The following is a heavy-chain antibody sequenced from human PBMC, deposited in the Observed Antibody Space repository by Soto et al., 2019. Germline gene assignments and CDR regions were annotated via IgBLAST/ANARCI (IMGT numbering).Heavy chain of an antibody. J-gene: IGHJ4*02. Sequence: SETLSLTCTVSGGSISSGGYYWSWIRQHPGKGLEWIGYIYYSGSTYYNPSLKSRVTISVDTSKNQFSLKLSSVTAADTAVYYCARDYDKLGYFDYWGQGTLVTVSS. CDR1: GGSISSGGYY. V-gene: IGHV4-31*03. CDR3: ARDYDKLGYFDY. CDR2: IYYSGST. D-gene: IGHD7-27*01.